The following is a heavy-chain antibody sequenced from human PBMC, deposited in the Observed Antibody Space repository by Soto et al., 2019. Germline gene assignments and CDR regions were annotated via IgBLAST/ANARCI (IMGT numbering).Heavy chain of an antibody. CDR1: GYSFSTYW. CDR2: IYPGDSDT. CDR3: ARPRNYGGFDGYYFDY. V-gene: IGHV5-51*01. D-gene: IGHD3-16*01. Sequence: PGESLKISCKGSGYSFSTYWIGWVRQMPGKGLEWMGVIYPGDSDTRYSPSFQGQVTISADKSISTAYLQWSSLKASDTAIYYCARPRNYGGFDGYYFDYWGQGILVTVSS. J-gene: IGHJ4*02.